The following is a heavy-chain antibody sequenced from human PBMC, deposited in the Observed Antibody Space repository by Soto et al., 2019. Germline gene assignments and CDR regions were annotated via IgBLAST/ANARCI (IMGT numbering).Heavy chain of an antibody. CDR3: ARDKSPHYYDSSGYYDAFDI. CDR1: GFTFSDYY. CDR2: ISSSGSTI. Sequence: GGSLRLSCEASGFTFSDYYMSWIRQAPGKGLEWVSYISSSGSTIYYADSVKGRFTISRDNAKNSLYLQMNSLRAEDTAVYYCARDKSPHYYDSSGYYDAFDIWGQGTMVTVSS. J-gene: IGHJ3*02. V-gene: IGHV3-11*01. D-gene: IGHD3-22*01.